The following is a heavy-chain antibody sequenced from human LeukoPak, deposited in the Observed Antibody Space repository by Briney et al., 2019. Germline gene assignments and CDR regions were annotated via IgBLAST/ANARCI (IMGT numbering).Heavy chain of an antibody. CDR1: GFTFSSYW. J-gene: IGHJ6*02. Sequence: GGSLRLSCAASGFTFSSYWMHWVRQAPGKGLVWVSRINSDGSSTSYADSVKGRFTISRDNAKNTLYLQMNSLRAEDTAVYYCARGGFDVPGMDVWGQETTVTVSS. V-gene: IGHV3-74*01. CDR2: INSDGSST. CDR3: ARGGFDVPGMDV. D-gene: IGHD3-10*02.